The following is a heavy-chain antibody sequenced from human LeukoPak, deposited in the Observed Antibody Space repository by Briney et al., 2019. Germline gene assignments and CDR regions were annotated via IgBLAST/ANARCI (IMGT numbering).Heavy chain of an antibody. CDR2: TYDRSKWYN. J-gene: IGHJ4*02. D-gene: IGHD5-12*01. V-gene: IGHV6-1*01. CDR3: ARSGPSGYIDF. Sequence: SQTLSLTCAISVDSVSSNRAAWNWIRHSPSGGLEWLGRTYDRSKWYNGYAVSVKSRITINPDTSKNHFSLQLNSVTPEDTAIYYCARSGPSGYIDFWGQGTLVTVSS. CDR1: VDSVSSNRAA.